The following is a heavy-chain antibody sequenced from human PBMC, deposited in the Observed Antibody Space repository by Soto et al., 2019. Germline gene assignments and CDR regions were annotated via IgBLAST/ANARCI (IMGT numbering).Heavy chain of an antibody. CDR2: IYYSGST. D-gene: IGHD6-6*01. CDR1: GDSISSYY. V-gene: IGHV4-59*01. J-gene: IGHJ4*02. Sequence: SETLSLTCTVSGDSISSYYWSWIRQPPGKGLEWIGYIYYSGSTNYNPSLKSRVTISVDTSKNQFSLKLSSVTAADTAVYYCAREGSSSMDPFDYWGQGTLVTVSS. CDR3: AREGSSSMDPFDY.